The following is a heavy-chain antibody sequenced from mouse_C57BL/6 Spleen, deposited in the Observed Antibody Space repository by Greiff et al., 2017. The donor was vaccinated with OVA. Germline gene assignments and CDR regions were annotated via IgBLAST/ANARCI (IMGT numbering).Heavy chain of an antibody. CDR2: INPSNGGT. CDR3: ARTGGLFTTVVARYFDY. V-gene: IGHV1-53*01. J-gene: IGHJ2*01. CDR1: GYTFTSYW. Sequence: QVHVKQSGTELVKPGASVKLSCKASGYTFTSYWMHWVKQRPGQGLEWIGNINPSNGGTNYNEKFKSKATLTVDKSSSTAYMQLSSLTSEDSAVYYCARTGGLFTTVVARYFDYWGQGTTLTVSS. D-gene: IGHD1-1*01.